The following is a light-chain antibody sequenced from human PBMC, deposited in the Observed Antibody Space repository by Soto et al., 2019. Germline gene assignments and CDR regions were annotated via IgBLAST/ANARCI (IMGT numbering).Light chain of an antibody. J-gene: IGKJ5*01. CDR1: QSINY. CDR2: DVS. CDR3: QYRRT. V-gene: IGKV3-11*01. Sequence: EIVLTQSPATLSLSPGERVTLSCRASQSINYLAWYQHKPGQPPRLLIDDVSNRPTGIPARFSGSGSGTDFTLTISSLEPGDFAVYYCQYRRTFGQGPRLEIK.